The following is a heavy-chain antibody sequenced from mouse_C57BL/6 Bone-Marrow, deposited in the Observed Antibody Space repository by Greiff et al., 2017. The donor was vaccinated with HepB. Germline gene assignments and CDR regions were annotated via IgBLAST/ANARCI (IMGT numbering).Heavy chain of an antibody. V-gene: IGHV1-15*01. Sequence: QVQLQHSGAELVRPGASVTLSCKASGYTFTDYEMHWVKQTPVHGLEWIGAIDPETGGTAYNQKFKGKAILTADKSSSTAYMELRSLTSEDSAVYYCTWGVNYWYFDVWGTGTTVTVSS. CDR1: GYTFTDYE. J-gene: IGHJ1*03. CDR2: IDPETGGT. CDR3: TWGVNYWYFDV. D-gene: IGHD2-2*01.